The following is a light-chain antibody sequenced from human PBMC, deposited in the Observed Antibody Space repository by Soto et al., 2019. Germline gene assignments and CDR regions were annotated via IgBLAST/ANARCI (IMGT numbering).Light chain of an antibody. CDR3: QKYDSAPAT. CDR1: QGISNY. J-gene: IGKJ3*01. Sequence: DIQMTQSPSSLSASVGDRVTITCRASQGISNYLAWYQQKPGKVPKLLIYAASTLQSGVPFRFSGSGFGTDFTLTISSLQPEDVATYYCQKYDSAPATFGPGTKVDIK. CDR2: AAS. V-gene: IGKV1-27*01.